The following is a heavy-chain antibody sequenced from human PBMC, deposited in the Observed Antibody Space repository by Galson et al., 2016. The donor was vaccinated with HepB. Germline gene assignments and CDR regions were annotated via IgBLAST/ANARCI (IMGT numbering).Heavy chain of an antibody. Sequence: SLRLSCAASGFTFSSYGIHWVRQAPGKGLEWVTVISYDGSNKYYADSVKGRFTISRDNSKNTLYLQMNSLRAEDTAVYYCAINPTYYDILGVDFWGQGTLVTVSS. D-gene: IGHD3-9*01. CDR1: GFTFSSYG. J-gene: IGHJ4*02. CDR2: ISYDGSNK. CDR3: AINPTYYDILGVDF. V-gene: IGHV3-33*01.